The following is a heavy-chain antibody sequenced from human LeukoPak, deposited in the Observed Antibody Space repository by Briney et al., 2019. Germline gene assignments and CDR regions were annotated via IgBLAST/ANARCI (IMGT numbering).Heavy chain of an antibody. D-gene: IGHD5-18*01. V-gene: IGHV4-59*01. J-gene: IGHJ4*02. CDR3: ARVRVDTAMVN. CDR2: IYYSGST. CDR1: GGSISSYY. Sequence: SETLPLTCTVSGGSISSYYWSWIRQPPGKGLEWIGYIYYSGSTNYNPSLKSRVTIPVDTSKNQFSLKLSSVTAADTAVYYCARVRVDTAMVNWGQGTLVTVSS.